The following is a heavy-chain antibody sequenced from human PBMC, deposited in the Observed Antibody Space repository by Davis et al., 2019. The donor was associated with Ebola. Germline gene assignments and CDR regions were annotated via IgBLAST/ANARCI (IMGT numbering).Heavy chain of an antibody. CDR2: IYHSGST. D-gene: IGHD4-17*01. Sequence: MPSETLSLTCAVYGGSFSGYSWSWIRQPPGKGLEWIGYIYHSGSTDYNSSLKSRVTISVDTSKNQFSLKLSSVTAADTAVYYCASLDYGDLSHDYWGQGTLVTVSS. V-gene: IGHV4-34*01. CDR1: GGSFSGYS. CDR3: ASLDYGDLSHDY. J-gene: IGHJ4*02.